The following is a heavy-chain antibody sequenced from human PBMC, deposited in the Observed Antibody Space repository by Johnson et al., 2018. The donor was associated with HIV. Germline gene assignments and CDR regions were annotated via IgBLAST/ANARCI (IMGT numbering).Heavy chain of an antibody. V-gene: IGHV3-66*01. CDR2: IYSCGST. D-gene: IGHD6-6*01. Sequence: VHLVESGGGLVPPGRSLSLSCVASRFTFDDYAMHWVRQAPGKGLEWVSVIYSCGSTYYADSVQGRFTISRDNSKNTLYLQMNSLRAEDTAVYYCARSQPEEYSSSSDAFDIWGQGTMVTVSS. CDR3: ARSQPEEYSSSSDAFDI. J-gene: IGHJ3*02. CDR1: RFTFDDYA.